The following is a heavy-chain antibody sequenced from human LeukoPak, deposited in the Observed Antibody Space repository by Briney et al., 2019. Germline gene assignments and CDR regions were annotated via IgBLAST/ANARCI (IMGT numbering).Heavy chain of an antibody. CDR3: ARGNSSSWTTNWFDP. CDR1: GGSFSGYY. CDR2: INHSGST. J-gene: IGHJ5*02. D-gene: IGHD6-13*01. V-gene: IGHV4-34*01. Sequence: PSETLSLTCAVYGGSFSGYYWSWIRQPPGKGLEWIGEINHSGSTNYNPSLKSRVTISVDTSKNQFSLKLSSVTAADTAVYYCARGNSSSWTTNWFDPWGQGTLVTVSS.